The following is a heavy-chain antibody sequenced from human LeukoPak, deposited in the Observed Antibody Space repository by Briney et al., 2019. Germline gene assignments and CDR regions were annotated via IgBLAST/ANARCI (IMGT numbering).Heavy chain of an antibody. CDR1: GITLNNYG. CDR3: AKRGVVIRVILVGFHKEAYYFES. V-gene: IGHV3-23*01. J-gene: IGHJ4*02. Sequence: HPGGSLRLSCAVSGITLNNYGMTWVRQAPGKGLEWVAGISDSGGSTKYADSVKGRFTISRDNPKNTLYLQMNSLRAEDTAVYFCAKRGVVIRVILVGFHKEAYYFESWGQGALVTVSS. D-gene: IGHD3/OR15-3a*01. CDR2: ISDSGGST.